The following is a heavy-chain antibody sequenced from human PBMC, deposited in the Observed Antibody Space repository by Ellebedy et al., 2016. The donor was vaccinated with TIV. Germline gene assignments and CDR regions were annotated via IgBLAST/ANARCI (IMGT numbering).Heavy chain of an antibody. Sequence: GESLKISCAASGFTFGNYAMHWVRQTPGKGLEWVAVISYDGRSKYYSDSVRCRFTLSRDNSNDALYLQMDSLRTEDTAVYYCAKVQYYGTGSHLPATWGHGTLVTVSS. V-gene: IGHV3-30*18. CDR3: AKVQYYGTGSHLPAT. CDR1: GFTFGNYA. J-gene: IGHJ5*01. CDR2: ISYDGRSK. D-gene: IGHD3-10*01.